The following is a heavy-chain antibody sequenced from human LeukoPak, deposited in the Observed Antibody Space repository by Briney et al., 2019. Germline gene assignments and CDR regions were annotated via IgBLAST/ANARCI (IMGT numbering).Heavy chain of an antibody. J-gene: IGHJ4*02. D-gene: IGHD6-13*01. Sequence: SETLSLTCTVSGGFISSYYWSWIRQPPGKGLEWIGYIYYSGSTNYNPSLKSRVTISVDTSKNQFSLKLSSVTAADTAVYYCARAPFIAAAPDYFDYWGQGTLVTVSS. V-gene: IGHV4-59*01. CDR2: IYYSGST. CDR3: ARAPFIAAAPDYFDY. CDR1: GGFISSYY.